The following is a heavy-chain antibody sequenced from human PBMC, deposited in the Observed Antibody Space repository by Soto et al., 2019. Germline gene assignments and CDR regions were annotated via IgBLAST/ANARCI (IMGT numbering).Heavy chain of an antibody. J-gene: IGHJ6*02. D-gene: IGHD2-15*01. V-gene: IGHV1-69*01. Sequence: RQAKGQGLEWMGGIIPIFGTANYAQKFQGRVTITADESTSTAYMELSSLRSEDTAVYYCARETYCSGGSCYRQPYYYYGMDVWGQGTTVTVSS. CDR2: IIPIFGTA. CDR3: ARETYCSGGSCYRQPYYYYGMDV.